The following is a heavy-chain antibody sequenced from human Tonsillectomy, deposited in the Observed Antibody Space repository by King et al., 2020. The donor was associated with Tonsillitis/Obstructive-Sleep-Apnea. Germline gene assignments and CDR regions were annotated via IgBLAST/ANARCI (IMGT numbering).Heavy chain of an antibody. J-gene: IGHJ6*03. V-gene: IGHV4-34*01. CDR3: ARGEIVVVVAATLGYYYMDV. D-gene: IGHD2-15*01. Sequence: VQLQQWGAGLLKPSETLSLTCAVYGGSFSGYYWSWIRQSPGKGLEWIGEITHSGSTNYNPSLKGRVTISVDTSTNQFSLKLNSVTAADTAVYYCARGEIVVVVAATLGYYYMDVWGKGTTVTVSS. CDR1: GGSFSGYY. CDR2: ITHSGST.